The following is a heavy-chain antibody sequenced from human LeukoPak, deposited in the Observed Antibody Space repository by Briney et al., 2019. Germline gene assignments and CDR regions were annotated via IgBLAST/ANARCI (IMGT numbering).Heavy chain of an antibody. Sequence: ASVKVSCKASGYTFTDYYVHWVRQAPGLGLEWMGVINPLRGITIYAQKFQGRVTMTSDTSTNTVYMELSSLISEDTAVYYCTRTIGYRPVAGLKEKWFDPWGQGTLVTVSS. D-gene: IGHD6-19*01. CDR1: GYTFTDYY. CDR3: TRTIGYRPVAGLKEKWFDP. CDR2: INPLRGIT. J-gene: IGHJ5*02. V-gene: IGHV1-46*01.